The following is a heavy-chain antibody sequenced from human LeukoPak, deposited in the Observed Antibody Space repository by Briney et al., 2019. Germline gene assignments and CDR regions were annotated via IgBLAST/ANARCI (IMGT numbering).Heavy chain of an antibody. D-gene: IGHD3-16*01. CDR3: ATYTHWVAGDV. J-gene: IGHJ6*02. CDR2: MNQDGSAK. V-gene: IGHV3-7*01. CDR1: GFTFSDSW. Sequence: GGSLRLSCAASGFTFSDSWMSWVRQAPGKGLEWVANMNQDGSAKDYVDPVKGRFTISRDNARNSLYLQMSSLRAEDTAVYYCATYTHWVAGDVWGQGTTVTVSS.